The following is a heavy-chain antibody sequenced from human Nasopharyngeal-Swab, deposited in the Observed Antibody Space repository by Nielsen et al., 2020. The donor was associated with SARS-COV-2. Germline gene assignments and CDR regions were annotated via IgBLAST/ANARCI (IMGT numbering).Heavy chain of an antibody. D-gene: IGHD2-2*02. CDR3: ARVKRYCSSTSCYNRDFYYYMDV. V-gene: IGHV5-51*01. J-gene: IGHJ6*03. CDR2: IYPGDSDT. Sequence: GESLKISCKGSGYSFSTYWIAWVRQKPGKGLEWMGIIYPGDSDTRYSPSFQGQVTISADKSITTAYLQWSSLKASDTAMYYCARVKRYCSSTSCYNRDFYYYMDVWGRGTTVTVSS. CDR1: GYSFSTYW.